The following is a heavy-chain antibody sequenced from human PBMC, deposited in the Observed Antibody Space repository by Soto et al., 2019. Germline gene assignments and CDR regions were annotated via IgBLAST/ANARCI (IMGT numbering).Heavy chain of an antibody. CDR2: IYGSGRGI. Sequence: PVGSLRLSCTASGLPHSSFAMMWVRQAPGKGLECVSGIYGSGRGIEYADSVKGRFTTSRDNSKNTVYLQMTDLRADDTAVYYCAKDAVYNDGLWLMDHWGQGTQVTVSS. D-gene: IGHD2-21*01. CDR1: GLPHSSFA. CDR3: AKDAVYNDGLWLMDH. J-gene: IGHJ4*02. V-gene: IGHV3-23*05.